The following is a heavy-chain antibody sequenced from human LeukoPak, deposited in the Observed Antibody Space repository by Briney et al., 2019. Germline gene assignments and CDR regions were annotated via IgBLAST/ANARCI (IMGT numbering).Heavy chain of an antibody. D-gene: IGHD2-2*01. CDR3: ARGVGYCSSTSCYGGEDY. CDR1: GYTFTSYA. V-gene: IGHV1-3*01. CDR2: INAGNGNT. Sequence: ASVKVSCKASGYTFTSYAMHWVRQAPGQRREWMGWINAGNGNTKYSQKFQGRVTITRDTSASTAYMELSSLRSEDTAVYYCARGVGYCSSTSCYGGEDYWGQGTLVTVSS. J-gene: IGHJ4*02.